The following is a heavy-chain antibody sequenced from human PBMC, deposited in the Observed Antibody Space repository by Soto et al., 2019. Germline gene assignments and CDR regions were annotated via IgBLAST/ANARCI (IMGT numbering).Heavy chain of an antibody. CDR2: LSYDGSNK. Sequence: PGGSLRLSCAASGFTFSSYAMHWVRQAPGKGLEWVAVLSYDGSNKYYADSVKGRFTISRDNSKNTLYLQMDSLRTEDTALYYCARDVESGSSQYYYYFYGMDVWGQGTTVTVSS. J-gene: IGHJ6*02. CDR1: GFTFSSYA. V-gene: IGHV3-30-3*01. D-gene: IGHD1-26*01. CDR3: ARDVESGSSQYYYYFYGMDV.